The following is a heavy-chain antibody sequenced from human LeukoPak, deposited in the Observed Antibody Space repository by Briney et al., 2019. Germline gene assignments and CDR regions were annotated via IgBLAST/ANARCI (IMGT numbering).Heavy chain of an antibody. Sequence: GRSLRLSCAASGFTFSSYGMHWARQAPGKGLEWVAVIWYDGSNKYYADSVKGRFTISRDNSKNTLYLQMNSLRAEDTAVYYCANTEGPTERRWGQGTLVTVSS. J-gene: IGHJ4*02. V-gene: IGHV3-33*06. CDR2: IWYDGSNK. CDR3: ANTEGPTERR. D-gene: IGHD4-17*01. CDR1: GFTFSSYG.